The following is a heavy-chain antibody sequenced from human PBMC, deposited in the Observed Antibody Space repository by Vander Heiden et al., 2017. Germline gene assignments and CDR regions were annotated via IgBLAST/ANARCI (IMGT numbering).Heavy chain of an antibody. J-gene: IGHJ4*02. CDR3: ARDRTRYFDWLFPFDY. Sequence: QVQLVQSGAEVKKPGASVKVSCKASGYTFTSYAMHWVRQAPGQRIEWMGWINAGNGNTKYSQKFQGRVTITRDTSASTAYMELSSLRSEDTAVYYCARDRTRYFDWLFPFDYWGQGTLVTVSS. CDR2: INAGNGNT. CDR1: GYTFTSYA. D-gene: IGHD3-9*01. V-gene: IGHV1-3*01.